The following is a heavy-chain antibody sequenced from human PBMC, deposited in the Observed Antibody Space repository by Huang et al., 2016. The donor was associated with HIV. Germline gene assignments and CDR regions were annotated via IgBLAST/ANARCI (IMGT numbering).Heavy chain of an antibody. CDR2: INPNSGGT. CDR1: GYIFTDYY. J-gene: IGHJ4*02. V-gene: IGHV1-2*02. Sequence: QVQLVQSGAEVKKPGASVKVSCKASGYIFTDYYIHWMRQAPGQGLGWRGWINPNSGGTNYAQKFQGRGTMTRDTSISTVYMEVSGLTSDDTAIYYCARDNRVVSPLDYWGQGTLVIVSS. CDR3: ARDNRVVSPLDY. D-gene: IGHD2-15*01.